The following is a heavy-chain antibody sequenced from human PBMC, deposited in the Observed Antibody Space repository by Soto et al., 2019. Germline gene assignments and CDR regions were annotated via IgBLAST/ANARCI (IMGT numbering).Heavy chain of an antibody. CDR2: IIPIFGTA. D-gene: IGHD5-18*01. Sequence: QVQLVQSGAEVKKPGSSVKVSCKASGGTFSSYAISWVRQAPGQGLGWMGGIIPIFGTANYAQKFQGRVTITADQSTSTAYMELSSLRSEHTAVYYCARTNTAMVTGSFDPWGQGTLVTVSS. CDR1: GGTFSSYA. CDR3: ARTNTAMVTGSFDP. V-gene: IGHV1-69*12. J-gene: IGHJ5*02.